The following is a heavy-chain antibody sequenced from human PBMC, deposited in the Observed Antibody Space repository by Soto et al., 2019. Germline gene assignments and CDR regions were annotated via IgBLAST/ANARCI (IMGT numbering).Heavy chain of an antibody. D-gene: IGHD4-17*01. CDR1: GFTFDDYA. CDR3: TRTYGDYAWFDP. J-gene: IGHJ5*02. Sequence: ESGGGLVQPGRSLRLSCAASGFTFDDYAMHWVRQAPGKGLEWVSGISWNSDRKGYADSVKGRFTISRDNAKNSLYLQMNSLRAEDTALYYCTRTYGDYAWFDPWGQGTLVTVSS. V-gene: IGHV3-9*01. CDR2: ISWNSDRK.